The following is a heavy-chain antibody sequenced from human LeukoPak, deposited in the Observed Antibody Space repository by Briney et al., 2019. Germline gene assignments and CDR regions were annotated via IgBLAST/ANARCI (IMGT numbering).Heavy chain of an antibody. J-gene: IGHJ4*02. CDR3: ARDQGYCSSTSCYGEDY. Sequence: ASVKVSCKASGYIFTGYYMHWVRQAPGQGLEWMGWINPNSGGTNYAQKFQGRVTMTRDTSISTAYMELSRLRSDDTAVYYCARDQGYCSSTSCYGEDYWGQGTLVTVSS. CDR1: GYIFTGYY. CDR2: INPNSGGT. V-gene: IGHV1-2*02. D-gene: IGHD2-2*01.